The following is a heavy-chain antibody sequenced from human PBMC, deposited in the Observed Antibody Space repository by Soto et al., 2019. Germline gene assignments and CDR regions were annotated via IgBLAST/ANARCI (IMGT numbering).Heavy chain of an antibody. J-gene: IGHJ4*02. CDR3: ARVYRYCSGGSCYSPFDY. D-gene: IGHD2-15*01. V-gene: IGHV4-61*01. CDR1: GGSVSSGSYY. Sequence: QVQLQESGPGLVKPSETLSLTCTVSGGSVSSGSYYWSWIRQPPGKGLEWVGYIYYSGGTNYHPSLKSRVPISVDTSKNQFSLKLSSVTAADPSVYYFARVYRYCSGGSCYSPFDYWGQGTLVTVSS. CDR2: IYYSGGT.